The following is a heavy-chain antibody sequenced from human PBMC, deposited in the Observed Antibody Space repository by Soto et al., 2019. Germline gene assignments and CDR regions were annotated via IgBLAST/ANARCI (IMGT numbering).Heavy chain of an antibody. CDR2: IIPIFGTA. V-gene: IGHV1-69*13. CDR3: ARGGVVLLQQLVPDAFDI. Sequence: SVKVSCKASGRTFSSYAISWVRQAPGQGLEWMGGIIPIFGTANYAQKFQGRATITADESTSTAYMELSSLRSEYTAVCYCARGGVVLLQQLVPDAFDIWGQGTMVTVSS. CDR1: GRTFSSYA. D-gene: IGHD6-13*01. J-gene: IGHJ3*02.